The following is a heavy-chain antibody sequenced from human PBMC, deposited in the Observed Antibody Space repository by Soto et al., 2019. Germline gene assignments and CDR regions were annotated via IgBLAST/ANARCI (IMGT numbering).Heavy chain of an antibody. V-gene: IGHV5-51*01. CDR2: LYPGDSDT. D-gene: IGHD6-19*01. CDR3: ARLHSGTARPDY. J-gene: IGHJ4*02. Sequence: PGESLKISCKASGYTYTNYWLGWVRQMPGKGLEWMGILYPGDSDTRYSPSFEGQVTISADKSITTAYLQWSSLRASDTATYYCARLHSGTARPDYWGQGTQVTVSS. CDR1: GYTYTNYW.